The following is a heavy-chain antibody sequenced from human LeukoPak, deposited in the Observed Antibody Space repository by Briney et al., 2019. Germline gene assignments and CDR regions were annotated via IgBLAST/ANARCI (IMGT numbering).Heavy chain of an antibody. CDR1: GFTFRSYS. V-gene: IGHV3-48*01. Sequence: PGGSLRLSCAASGFTFRSYSMNCVRQAPGKGLEGASGISNRCRIIYYAESLKGRFTIPRENDKNSLFLKMNSLRAEDTAVYYCARELSSSGQIWGQGTVVTVSS. D-gene: IGHD6-19*01. CDR3: ARELSSSGQI. CDR2: ISNRCRII. J-gene: IGHJ4*02.